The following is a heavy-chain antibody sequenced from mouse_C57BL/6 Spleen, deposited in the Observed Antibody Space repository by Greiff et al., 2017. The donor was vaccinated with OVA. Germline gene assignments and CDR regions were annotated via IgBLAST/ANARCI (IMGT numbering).Heavy chain of an antibody. CDR2: IWTGGGT. D-gene: IGHD2-13*01. Sequence: VMLVESGPGLVAPSQSLSITCTVSGFSLTSYAISWVRQPPGKGLEWLGVIWTGGGTNYNSALISRLSINKDNSKNQVFLKMNSLQTDDTARYYCARNDFWDYFDYWGQGTTLTVSS. CDR1: GFSLTSYA. V-gene: IGHV2-9-1*01. CDR3: ARNDFWDYFDY. J-gene: IGHJ2*01.